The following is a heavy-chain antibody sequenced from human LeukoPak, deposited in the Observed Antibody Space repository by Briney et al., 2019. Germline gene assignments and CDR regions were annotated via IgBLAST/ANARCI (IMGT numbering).Heavy chain of an antibody. Sequence: SETLSLTCAVYGGSFSGYYWSWIRQPPGKGLEWIGEINHSGSTNYNPSLKSRVTISVDTSKNQFSLKLSSVTAADTAVYYCARYIAARPRGRYMDVWGKGTTVTVSS. CDR1: GGSFSGYY. J-gene: IGHJ6*03. V-gene: IGHV4-34*01. D-gene: IGHD6-6*01. CDR3: ARYIAARPRGRYMDV. CDR2: INHSGST.